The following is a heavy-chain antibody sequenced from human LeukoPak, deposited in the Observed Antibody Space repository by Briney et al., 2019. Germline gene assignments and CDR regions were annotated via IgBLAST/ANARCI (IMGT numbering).Heavy chain of an antibody. D-gene: IGHD5-18*01. CDR1: GFTFTSHP. Sequence: GGSLRLSCAASGFTFTSHPMNWVRQAPGKGLEWVSAISVNGDTTYYADSVKGRFTISRDNSKNTVFLQMNSLRVDDTAVYYCAKDDGYRYDNGGWFDYWGRGTLVTVSS. J-gene: IGHJ4*02. CDR2: ISVNGDTT. CDR3: AKDDGYRYDNGGWFDY. V-gene: IGHV3-23*01.